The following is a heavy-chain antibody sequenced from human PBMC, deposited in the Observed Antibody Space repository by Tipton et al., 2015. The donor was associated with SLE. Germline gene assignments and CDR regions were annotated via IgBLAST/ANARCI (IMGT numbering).Heavy chain of an antibody. V-gene: IGHV1-18*01. J-gene: IGHJ4*02. CDR3: ARDNMLFGVRRAGFAAFDY. CDR2: ISAYNGET. D-gene: IGHD3-3*01. CDR1: GYTFNTYG. Sequence: QLVQSGAEVKKPGASVKVSCKASGYTFNTYGISWVRQAPGQGLEWMGWISAYNGETNFAQMLQGSVTMTTDTSTSTAYMELRSLRSDDTAVYYCARDNMLFGVRRAGFAAFDYWGQGTLVTVSS.